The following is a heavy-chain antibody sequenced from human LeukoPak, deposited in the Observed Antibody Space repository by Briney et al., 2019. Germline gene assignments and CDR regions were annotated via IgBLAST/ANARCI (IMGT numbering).Heavy chain of an antibody. J-gene: IGHJ3*02. V-gene: IGHV3-21*01. CDR1: GFTFSSYS. D-gene: IGHD2-2*02. Sequence: GGSLRHSCAASGFTFSSYSMNWVRQAPGKGLECVSSISSSGTYIYYADSLKGRFTISRDNAKNSLYLQMNSLSAEDTALYYCASPIYTDAFDIWGQGTMVTVSS. CDR2: ISSSGTYI. CDR3: ASPIYTDAFDI.